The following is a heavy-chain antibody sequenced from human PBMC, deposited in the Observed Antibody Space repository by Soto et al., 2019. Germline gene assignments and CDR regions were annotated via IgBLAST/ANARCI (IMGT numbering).Heavy chain of an antibody. CDR2: IIPILGTA. Sequence: SVKVSCKASGGTFSSYTISWVRQAPGQGLEWMGRIIPILGTANYAQKFQGRVTITADKSTSTAYMELSSLRSEDTAVYYCARNYDSSGYYYWGQGTLVTVSS. CDR1: GGTFSSYT. J-gene: IGHJ4*02. D-gene: IGHD3-22*01. V-gene: IGHV1-69*08. CDR3: ARNYDSSGYYY.